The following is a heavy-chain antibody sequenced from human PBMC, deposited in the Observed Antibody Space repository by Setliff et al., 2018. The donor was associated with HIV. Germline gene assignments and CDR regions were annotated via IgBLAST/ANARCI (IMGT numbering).Heavy chain of an antibody. CDR3: ARFIGYCGSASCYGMDV. D-gene: IGHD2-2*01. CDR1: GFTFDYYG. Sequence: LRLSCAASGFTFDYYGMSWVRQAPGKGLEWVSGINWNGGSTGYADSVKGRFTISRDNAKNSLFLQMNSLRAEDTAVYYCARFIGYCGSASCYGMDVWGKGTTVTVSS. CDR2: INWNGGST. J-gene: IGHJ6*04. V-gene: IGHV3-20*04.